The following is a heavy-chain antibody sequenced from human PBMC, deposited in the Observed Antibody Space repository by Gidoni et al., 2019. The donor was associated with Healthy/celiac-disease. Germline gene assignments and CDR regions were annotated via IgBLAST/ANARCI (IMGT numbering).Heavy chain of an antibody. CDR1: GCTFDDYA. V-gene: IGHV3-9*01. J-gene: IGHJ4*02. D-gene: IGHD3-3*01. CDR3: AKDESGFGVVSPCFDY. CDR2: MSWNSGSI. Sequence: EVQLVESGGGLVQPGRSLRLSCAASGCTFDDYAMHWVRQAPGRGLGWVSGMSWNSGSIDYADSVKGRFTISRDNAKNSLYLQMNSLRAEDTALYYCAKDESGFGVVSPCFDYWGQGTLVTVSS.